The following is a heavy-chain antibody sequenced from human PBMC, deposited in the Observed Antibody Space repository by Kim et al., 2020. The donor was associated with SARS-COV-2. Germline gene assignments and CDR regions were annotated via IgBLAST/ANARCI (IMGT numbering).Heavy chain of an antibody. D-gene: IGHD1-26*01. V-gene: IGHV4-59*01. Sequence: NYNPSLTSRVTISVDTSKNQFSLKLSYVTAADTAVYYCARDIGNSGSDYWGQGTLVTVSS. CDR3: ARDIGNSGSDY. J-gene: IGHJ4*02.